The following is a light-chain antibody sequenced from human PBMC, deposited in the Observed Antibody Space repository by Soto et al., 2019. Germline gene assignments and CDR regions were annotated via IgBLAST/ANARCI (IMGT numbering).Light chain of an antibody. CDR1: QSVGSN. CDR3: QQYNNWPPDRT. CDR2: GAS. V-gene: IGKV3-15*01. J-gene: IGKJ1*01. Sequence: EIVMTQSPATLSVSPGERATLSCRASQSVGSNLAWYKQKPGQAPRLLIYGASTRATGSPARFSGSGSGTAFTLTISSLQSEDFAIYFCQQYNNWPPDRTFGQGTKVEIK.